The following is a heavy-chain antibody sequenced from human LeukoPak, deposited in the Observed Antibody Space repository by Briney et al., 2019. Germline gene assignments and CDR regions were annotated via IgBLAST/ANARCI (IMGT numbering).Heavy chain of an antibody. CDR2: INSDGSST. CDR3: ARGLVHDTSGYYSDY. CDR1: GFTFSAFW. V-gene: IGHV3-74*01. J-gene: IGHJ4*02. D-gene: IGHD3-22*01. Sequence: GGSLRLSRAASGFTFSAFWVHWVRQAPGKGLVWVSRINSDGSSTAYADSVKGRFTVSRDNAKNALYLQMDSLRAEDSAVYYCARGLVHDTSGYYSDYWGQGILVTVSS.